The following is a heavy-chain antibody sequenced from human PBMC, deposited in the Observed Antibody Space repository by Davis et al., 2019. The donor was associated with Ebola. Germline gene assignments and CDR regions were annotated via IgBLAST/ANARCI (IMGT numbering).Heavy chain of an antibody. Sequence: HSQTLSLTCAISGDSVSSGGWNWIRQSPSRGLEWLGRTYYNSKWYNDYAASVKSRIIINPDTSKNQFSLHLNSVTPEDTAVYYCARGWLRSGLDVWGKGAAVTVSS. CDR1: GDSVSSGG. CDR3: ARGWLRSGLDV. J-gene: IGHJ6*04. CDR2: TYYNSKWYN. D-gene: IGHD5-12*01. V-gene: IGHV6-1*01.